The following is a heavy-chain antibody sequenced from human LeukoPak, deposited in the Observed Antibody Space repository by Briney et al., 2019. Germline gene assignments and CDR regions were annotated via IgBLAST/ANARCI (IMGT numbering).Heavy chain of an antibody. CDR2: IWYDGSNK. J-gene: IGHJ4*02. Sequence: AGGSLRLSCAASGFTFSSYGMHWVRQAPGKGLEWVAVIWYDGSNKYYADSVKGRFTISRDNSKNTLYLQMNSLRAEDTAVYYCARESDYCSSTSCPFDYWGQGTLVTVSS. CDR3: ARESDYCSSTSCPFDY. V-gene: IGHV3-33*01. D-gene: IGHD2-2*01. CDR1: GFTFSSYG.